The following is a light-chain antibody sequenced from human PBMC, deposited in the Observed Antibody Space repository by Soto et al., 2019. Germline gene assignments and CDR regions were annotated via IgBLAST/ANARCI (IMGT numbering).Light chain of an antibody. V-gene: IGLV1-51*02. CDR1: TSNIGNNF. Sequence: QSVLTQPPSVSAAPGQTVIISCSGGTSNIGNNFACWYQHLPGTAPKLLIYEDDKRASGIPDRFSGSRSGTSATLGITGLQTGDEADYYCGTWDSRLNAHVFGTGTKLTVL. CDR2: EDD. CDR3: GTWDSRLNAHV. J-gene: IGLJ1*01.